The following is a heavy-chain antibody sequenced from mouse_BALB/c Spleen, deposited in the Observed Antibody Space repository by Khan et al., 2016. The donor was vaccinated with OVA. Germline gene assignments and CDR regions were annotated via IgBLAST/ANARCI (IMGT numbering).Heavy chain of an antibody. Sequence: QVQLQQPGAELVRPGGSVKLSCKASGYSFTSYWMNWMKQRPGQGLEWIGIIHPSDSETRLNQKFEDTATLTVDKSSSTAYMQLSSPTSEDSAVYYCARGTTTSYWYFDVWGAGTTVTVSS. CDR3: ARGTTTSYWYFDV. J-gene: IGHJ1*01. CDR1: GYSFTSYW. CDR2: IHPSDSET. D-gene: IGHD1-1*01. V-gene: IGHV1-61*01.